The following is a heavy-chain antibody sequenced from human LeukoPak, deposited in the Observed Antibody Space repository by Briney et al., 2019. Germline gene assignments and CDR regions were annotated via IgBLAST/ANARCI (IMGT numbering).Heavy chain of an antibody. CDR1: GGSISSSSYY. Sequence: PSETLSLTCTVSGGSISSSSYYWSWIRQPPGKGLEWIGEINHSGSTNYNPSLKSRVTISVDTSKNQFSLKLSSVTAADTAVYYCARDGVAARPIDYWGQGTLVTVSS. CDR3: ARDGVAARPIDY. V-gene: IGHV4-39*07. D-gene: IGHD6-6*01. CDR2: INHSGST. J-gene: IGHJ4*02.